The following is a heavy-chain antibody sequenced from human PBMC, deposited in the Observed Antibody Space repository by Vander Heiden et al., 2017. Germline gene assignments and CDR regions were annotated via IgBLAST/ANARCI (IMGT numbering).Heavy chain of an antibody. CDR3: AKDSRNSYGYYSYYYSGMDV. V-gene: IGHV3-9*01. D-gene: IGHD5-18*01. CDR2: ISWKSSSI. Sequence: EVQLVASGGGLVQPGRSLRLSCAASGFTFDDSAMHGVRQVPGKGLEWVSGISWKSSSIGYADSVKGRFTISRDNAKNSLYLQMNSLRAEDTALYYCAKDSRNSYGYYSYYYSGMDVWGQGTSVTVSS. J-gene: IGHJ6*02. CDR1: GFTFDDSA.